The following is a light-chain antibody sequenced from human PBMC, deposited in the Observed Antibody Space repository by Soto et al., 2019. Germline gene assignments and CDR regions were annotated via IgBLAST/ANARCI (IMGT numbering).Light chain of an antibody. CDR2: RAS. Sequence: DIQMTQFPSTLPASVGDTVTITCRASQTVDTWLAWYQQKPGKAPSLLIYRASSLESGVPSRFSGSGSGTEFTLTIRSLQPDDFASYYCQQYNNYPLTFGQGTKVDVK. V-gene: IGKV1-5*03. CDR1: QTVDTW. CDR3: QQYNNYPLT. J-gene: IGKJ1*01.